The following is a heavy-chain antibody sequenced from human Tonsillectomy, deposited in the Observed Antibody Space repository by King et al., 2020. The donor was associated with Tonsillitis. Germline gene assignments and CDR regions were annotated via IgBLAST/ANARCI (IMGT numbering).Heavy chain of an antibody. D-gene: IGHD2-2*01. V-gene: IGHV4-28*03. J-gene: IGHJ6*03. Sequence: VQLQESGPGLVKPPDTLSLTCAVSGYSISTSHWWGWIRQPPGKGLDGIGYIYYSGSTYYNPSLKSRVTMSVDTSKNQFSLKLSSVTAVDTAVYYCARAEKDQLLPNYYYYYYMDVWGKGTTVTVSS. CDR1: GYSISTSHW. CDR2: IYYSGST. CDR3: ARAEKDQLLPNYYYYYYMDV.